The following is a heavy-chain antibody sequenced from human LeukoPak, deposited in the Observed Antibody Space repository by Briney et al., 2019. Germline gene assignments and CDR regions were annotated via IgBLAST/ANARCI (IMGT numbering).Heavy chain of an antibody. CDR2: ISGRADNT. Sequence: PGGSLRLSCAASGFAFRSYGMSWVRQAPGKGLEWVSSISGRADNTYYADSVKGRFTISRDNSKNTLFLQMNSLRAEDTAVYYCAKRRGLELLYYYYMDVWGKGTTVTVSS. J-gene: IGHJ6*03. CDR1: GFAFRSYG. D-gene: IGHD1-7*01. V-gene: IGHV3-23*01. CDR3: AKRRGLELLYYYYMDV.